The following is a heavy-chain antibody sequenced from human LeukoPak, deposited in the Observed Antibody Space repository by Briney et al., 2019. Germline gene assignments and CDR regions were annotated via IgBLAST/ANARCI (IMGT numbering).Heavy chain of an antibody. CDR1: GFSFSDYA. J-gene: IGHJ4*02. CDR2: IWNDSSNK. CDR3: ARDSNAGVGPHKGLFDY. V-gene: IGHV3-33*01. Sequence: GGSLRLSCTTSGFSFSDYAMHWVRQSPGKGLEWVAVIWNDSSNKYYAKSLEGRFAVSRDNSKNTLFLQVSGLRVEDTAVYYCARDSNAGVGPHKGLFDYLGQGTLVTVSS. D-gene: IGHD1-26*01.